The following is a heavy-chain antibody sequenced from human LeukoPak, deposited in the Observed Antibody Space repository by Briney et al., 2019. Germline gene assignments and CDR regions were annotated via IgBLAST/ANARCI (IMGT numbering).Heavy chain of an antibody. CDR3: AKDMGYSYGSVKDY. Sequence: PGGSLRLSCAASGFTFDVYAMHWVRQAPGKGLEWVSGISWNSGSIGYADSVKGRFTISRDNAKNSLYLQMNSLRAEDMALYYCAKDMGYSYGSVKDYWGQGTLVTVSS. CDR1: GFTFDVYA. D-gene: IGHD5-18*01. V-gene: IGHV3-9*03. CDR2: ISWNSGSI. J-gene: IGHJ4*02.